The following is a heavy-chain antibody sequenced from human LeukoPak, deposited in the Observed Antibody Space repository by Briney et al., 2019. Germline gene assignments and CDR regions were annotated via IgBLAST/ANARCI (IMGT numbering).Heavy chain of an antibody. J-gene: IGHJ4*02. D-gene: IGHD2-21*02. CDR1: SGSISSHY. CDR2: IYYSGSI. V-gene: IGHV4-59*11. CDR3: ARAVTGYHFDH. Sequence: PSETLSLTRTVSSGSISSHYWSWIRQPPGKGLEWIGYIYYSGSINYNPSLQSRVTISVDTSKNQFSLKLSSVSAADTAVYYCARAVTGYHFDHWGQGTLVTVSS.